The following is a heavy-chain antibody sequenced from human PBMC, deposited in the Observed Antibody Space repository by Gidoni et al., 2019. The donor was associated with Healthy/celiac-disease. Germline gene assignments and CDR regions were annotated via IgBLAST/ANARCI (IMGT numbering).Heavy chain of an antibody. CDR2: ISSSGSTI. CDR1: GFTFSSYE. Sequence: EVQLVESGGGLVQPGGSLRLSCAASGFTFSSYEMNWVRQAPGKGLEWVSYISSSGSTIYYADSVKGRFTISRDNAKNSLYLQMNSLRAEDTAVYYCARVGYCSSTSCSTGGLYYYYGMDVWGQGTTVTVSS. V-gene: IGHV3-48*03. J-gene: IGHJ6*02. D-gene: IGHD2-2*01. CDR3: ARVGYCSSTSCSTGGLYYYYGMDV.